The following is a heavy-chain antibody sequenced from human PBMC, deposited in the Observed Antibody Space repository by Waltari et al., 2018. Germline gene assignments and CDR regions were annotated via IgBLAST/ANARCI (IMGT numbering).Heavy chain of an antibody. Sequence: VQLQESGPGLVKPSETLSLTCTVSGGSISSHYWSWIRQPPGKGLEWVSVIYSGGSTYYADSVKGRFTIARDNSKNTLYLQMNSLRAEDTAVYYCAREAEPYYFDYWGQGTLVTVSS. CDR3: AREAEPYYFDY. CDR2: IYSGGST. CDR1: GGSISSHY. J-gene: IGHJ4*02. V-gene: IGHV3-66*02.